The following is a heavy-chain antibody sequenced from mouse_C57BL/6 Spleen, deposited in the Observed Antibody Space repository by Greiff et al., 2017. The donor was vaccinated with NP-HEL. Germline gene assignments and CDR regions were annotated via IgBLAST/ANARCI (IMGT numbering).Heavy chain of an antibody. CDR3: ARRGLHWYFDV. Sequence: VQLKQSGPELVKPGASVKISCKASGYSFTGYYMNWVKQSPEKSLEWIGEINPSTGGTTYNQKFKAKATLTVDKSSSTAYMQLKSLTSEDSAVYYCARRGLHWYFDVWGTGTTVTVSS. J-gene: IGHJ1*03. D-gene: IGHD3-1*01. V-gene: IGHV1-42*01. CDR1: GYSFTGYY. CDR2: INPSTGGT.